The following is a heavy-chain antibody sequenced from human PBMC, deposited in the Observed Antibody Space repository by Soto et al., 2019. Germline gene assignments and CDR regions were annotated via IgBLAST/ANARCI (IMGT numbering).Heavy chain of an antibody. CDR1: EFTFNTYW. V-gene: IGHV3-7*05. J-gene: IGHJ6*02. CDR3: AREWGTPGRGSAVGYYYHYGMDV. D-gene: IGHD6-19*01. CDR2: IKDDGSEK. Sequence: EVQLVESGGGLVQPGGSLRLSCLASEFTFNTYWMNWVRQAPGRGLEWVANIKDDGSEKNYVDSVQGRFTISREKAKNSLYLQINSLIGEDTAVYFCAREWGTPGRGSAVGYYYHYGMDVWGQGTTVTVSS.